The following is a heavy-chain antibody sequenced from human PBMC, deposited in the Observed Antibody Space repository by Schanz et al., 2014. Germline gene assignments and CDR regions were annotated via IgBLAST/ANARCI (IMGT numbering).Heavy chain of an antibody. CDR3: AREQIMAAAGLVDY. D-gene: IGHD6-13*01. V-gene: IGHV3-21*04. CDR2: ISHSGGSK. CDR1: GFIFSNYG. Sequence: VQLVESGGGVVQPGGSLRLSCAASGFIFSNYGMHWVRQAPGKGLEWVSSISHSGGSKYYADSVKGRFTISRDNAKNSLYLQMNSLRAEDTAVYYCAREQIMAAAGLVDYWGHGTLVTVSS. J-gene: IGHJ4*01.